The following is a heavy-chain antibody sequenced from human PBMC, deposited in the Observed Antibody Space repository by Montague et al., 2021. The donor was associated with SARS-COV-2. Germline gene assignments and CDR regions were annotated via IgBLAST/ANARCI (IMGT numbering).Heavy chain of an antibody. CDR2: LLEKKN. V-gene: IGHV4-59*02. Sequence: SETLSLTCTVSGVVELRRRSEEHTPELQSLAEFVCRLLLEKKNSYNSSLKSRVTISVDTSKNQVSLNLRSVTAADTAVYFCVRADRRDPDTPHLYYYKGRDLWGQGTTVTVSS. CDR3: VRADRRDPDTPHLYYYKGRDL. D-gene: IGHD2-15*01. CDR1: GVVELRRR. J-gene: IGHJ6*02.